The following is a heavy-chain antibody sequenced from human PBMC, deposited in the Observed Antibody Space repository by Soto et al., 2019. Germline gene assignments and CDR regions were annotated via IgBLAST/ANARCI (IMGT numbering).Heavy chain of an antibody. D-gene: IGHD3-3*02. J-gene: IGHJ6*03. V-gene: IGHV5-51*01. CDR2: IYPGDSDT. CDR3: ARRAPFSNAGSYYYMDV. CDR1: GYSFTSYW. Sequence: PGESLKISCKGSGYSFTSYWIGWVRQMPGKGLEWMGIIYPGDSDTRYSPSFQGQVTISADKSISTAYLQWSSLKASDTAMYYCARRAPFSNAGSYYYMDVWGKGTTVTVSS.